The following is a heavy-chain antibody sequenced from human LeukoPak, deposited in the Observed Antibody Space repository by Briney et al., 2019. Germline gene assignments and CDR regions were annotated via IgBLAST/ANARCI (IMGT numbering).Heavy chain of an antibody. Sequence: PSETLSLTCSVSGASITVYYWNWIRQPPGKWLEWIGSIYYSGTTHYNPSLESRVTISVDTSKNQFSLRLSSVTAADTAVYYCARGYYDSSGYYSNSYYYYMDVWGKGTTVTISS. CDR3: ARGYYDSSGYYSNSYYYYMDV. CDR1: GASITVYY. CDR2: IYYSGTT. V-gene: IGHV4-59*01. J-gene: IGHJ6*03. D-gene: IGHD3-22*01.